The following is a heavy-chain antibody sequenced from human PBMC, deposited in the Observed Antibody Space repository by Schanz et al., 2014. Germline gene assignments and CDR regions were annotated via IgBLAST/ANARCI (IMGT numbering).Heavy chain of an antibody. J-gene: IGHJ4*02. V-gene: IGHV3-30*03. CDR3: ARDRWFRWFGEN. Sequence: QLVESGEDVVQPGGSLRLSCSVSGLTFTSNVIHWVRQAPGKGLEWVAVISYDGSEKYYGDSVTGRFTISRDNSKKTAYLQMNDLRIEDTAMYFCARDRWFRWFGENWGQGTRVTVSS. CDR2: ISYDGSEK. CDR1: GLTFTSNV. D-gene: IGHD3-10*01.